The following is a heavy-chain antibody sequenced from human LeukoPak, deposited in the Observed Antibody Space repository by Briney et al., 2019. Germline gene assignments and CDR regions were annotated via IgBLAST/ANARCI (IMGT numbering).Heavy chain of an antibody. J-gene: IGHJ3*02. CDR1: GFTFSSYA. Sequence: PGGSLRLSCAASGFTFSSYAMSWVRQAPGKGLEWVSAISGSGGRTYYADSVKGRFTISRDNSKNTLYLQMNSLRAEDTAVYYCAKDLTYYYDSSGYYLAFDIWGQGTMVTVSS. V-gene: IGHV3-23*01. D-gene: IGHD3-22*01. CDR2: ISGSGGRT. CDR3: AKDLTYYYDSSGYYLAFDI.